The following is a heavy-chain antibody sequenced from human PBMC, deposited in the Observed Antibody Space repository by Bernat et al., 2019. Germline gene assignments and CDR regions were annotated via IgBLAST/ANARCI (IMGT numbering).Heavy chain of an antibody. CDR3: ARGKSVKSYYYDSSGYYAE. CDR1: GFTFSSYG. D-gene: IGHD3-22*01. J-gene: IGHJ4*02. Sequence: VQLVESGGGVVQPGRSLRLSCAASGFTFSSYGMHWVRQAPGKGLEWVAVIWYDGSNKYYADSVKGRFTISRDNSKNTLYLQMNSLRAEDTAVYYCARGKSVKSYYYDSSGYYAEWGQGTLVTVSS. CDR2: IWYDGSNK. V-gene: IGHV3-33*01.